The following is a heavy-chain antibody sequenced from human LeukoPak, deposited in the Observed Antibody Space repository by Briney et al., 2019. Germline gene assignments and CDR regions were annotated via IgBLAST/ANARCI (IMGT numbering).Heavy chain of an antibody. D-gene: IGHD3-10*01. J-gene: IGHJ4*02. CDR1: GYTFTGYY. Sequence: ASLKVSCKASGYTFTGYYMHWVRQAPAQGLEWMGWINPNSGGTNYAQKFQGRVTMTRDTSISTAYMELNRLRSDDTAVYYCARDRDYGSGIFDYWGQGTLVTVSS. CDR2: INPNSGGT. CDR3: ARDRDYGSGIFDY. V-gene: IGHV1-2*02.